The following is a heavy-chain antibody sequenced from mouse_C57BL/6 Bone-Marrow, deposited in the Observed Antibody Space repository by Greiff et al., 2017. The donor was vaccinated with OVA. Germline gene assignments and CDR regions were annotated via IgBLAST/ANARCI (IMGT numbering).Heavy chain of an antibody. CDR1: GYTFTDYY. CDR3: ARGGYYAHYFDY. J-gene: IGHJ2*01. D-gene: IGHD2-3*01. Sequence: VQLQQSGPELVKPGASVKISCKASGYTFTDYYMNWVKQSHGKSLEWIGDINPNNGGTSYNQKFKGKATLTVDKSSSTAYMELRSLTSEDSAVYYCARGGYYAHYFDYWGQGTTLTVSS. CDR2: INPNNGGT. V-gene: IGHV1-26*01.